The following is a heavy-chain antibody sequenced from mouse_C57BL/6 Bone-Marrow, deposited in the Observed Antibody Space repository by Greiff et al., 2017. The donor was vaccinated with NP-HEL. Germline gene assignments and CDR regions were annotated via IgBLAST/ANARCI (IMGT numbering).Heavy chain of an antibody. CDR2: IDPSDSYT. CDR1: GYTFTSYW. CDR3: ARLRLPFAY. J-gene: IGHJ3*01. Sequence: QVQLRQSGAELVRPGTSVKLSCKASGYTFTSYWMHWVKQRPGQGLEWIGVIDPSDSYTNYNQKFKGKATLTVDTSSSTAYMQLSSLTSEDSAVYYCARLRLPFAYWGQGTLVTVSA. V-gene: IGHV1-59*01.